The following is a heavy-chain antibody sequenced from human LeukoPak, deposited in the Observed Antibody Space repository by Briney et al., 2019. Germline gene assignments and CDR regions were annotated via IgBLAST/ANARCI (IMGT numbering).Heavy chain of an antibody. Sequence: GESLKISCKVSGYSFTNYWITWVRQMPGKGLEWMGRIDPSDSYTNYSPSFQGHVTISADKSISTAYLQWSSLKASDTAKYYCAKLGDSGSLDYWGQGTLSPSPQ. CDR3: AKLGDSGSLDY. J-gene: IGHJ4*02. D-gene: IGHD3-10*01. CDR1: GYSFTNYW. CDR2: IDPSDSYT. V-gene: IGHV5-10-1*01.